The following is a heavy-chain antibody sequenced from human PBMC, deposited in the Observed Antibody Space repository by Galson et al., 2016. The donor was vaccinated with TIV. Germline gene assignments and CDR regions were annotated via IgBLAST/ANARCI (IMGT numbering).Heavy chain of an antibody. J-gene: IGHJ4*02. CDR1: GGTFSNFV. D-gene: IGHD3-10*01. Sequence: SVKVSCKASGGTFSNFVISWVRQAPGQGLEWMGSITPIFGTANYAQKFQGRVTITADTSTSTISMELSSLRSEYTAVYYRARGSGYYFGSGSSYFDSWGQGSLVTVSP. V-gene: IGHV1-69*06. CDR2: ITPIFGTA. CDR3: ARGSGYYFGSGSSYFDS.